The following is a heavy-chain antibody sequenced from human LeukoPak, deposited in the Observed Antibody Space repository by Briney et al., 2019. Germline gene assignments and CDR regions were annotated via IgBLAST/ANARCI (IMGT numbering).Heavy chain of an antibody. CDR2: IYYSGST. Sequence: PSETLSLTCTVSGGSISSYYWSWIRQPPGKGLEWIGYIYYSGSTNYNPSLKSRVTISVDTSKNQFSLKLSSVTAADTAVYYCGGEVYYYVRAAGGKGPTAPVP. J-gene: IGHJ6*04. V-gene: IGHV4-59*01. CDR1: GGSISSYY. CDR3: GGEVYYYVRAA.